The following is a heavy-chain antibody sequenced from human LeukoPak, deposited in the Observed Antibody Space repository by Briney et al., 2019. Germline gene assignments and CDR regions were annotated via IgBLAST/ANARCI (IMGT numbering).Heavy chain of an antibody. D-gene: IGHD3-22*01. CDR1: GYTFTNYY. CDR3: ASRKGANYYDSSGYPLT. Sequence: ASVKVSCKASGYTFTNYYMHWVRQAPGQGLEWMGIIDPSGGSTSNAQRFQGRVTMTRDTSTSTVYMELSSLRSEDTAVYYCASRKGANYYDSSGYPLTWGQGTLVTVSS. J-gene: IGHJ5*02. V-gene: IGHV1-46*01. CDR2: IDPSGGST.